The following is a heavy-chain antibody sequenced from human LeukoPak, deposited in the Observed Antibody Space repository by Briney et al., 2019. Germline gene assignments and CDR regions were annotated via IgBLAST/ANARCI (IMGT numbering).Heavy chain of an antibody. CDR1: GFTFSTHA. Sequence: GGSLRLSCAASGFTFSTHAMTWVRQAPGKGLEWVSAISGDGNYIYYTESVKGRFTTSRDNSKNTLYLQMSSLRAEDTAVYYCARDKIVGATTLDYWGQGTLVTVSS. V-gene: IGHV3-23*01. J-gene: IGHJ4*02. CDR2: ISGDGNYI. D-gene: IGHD1-26*01. CDR3: ARDKIVGATTLDY.